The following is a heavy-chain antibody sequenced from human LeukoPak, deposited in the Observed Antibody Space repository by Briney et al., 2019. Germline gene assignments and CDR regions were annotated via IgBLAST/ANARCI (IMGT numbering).Heavy chain of an antibody. CDR2: IYYSGST. V-gene: IGHV4-59*11. Sequence: SETLSLTCTVAGGSISSHYWSWIRQPAGKGLEWIGYIYYSGSTNYNRSLRSRVTISVDTSKNQFSRKLSSVTAEDTAVYYCARVFRYSYGYGPYWYFDLWGRGTLVTVSS. CDR3: ARVFRYSYGYGPYWYFDL. CDR1: GGSISSHY. J-gene: IGHJ2*01. D-gene: IGHD5-18*01.